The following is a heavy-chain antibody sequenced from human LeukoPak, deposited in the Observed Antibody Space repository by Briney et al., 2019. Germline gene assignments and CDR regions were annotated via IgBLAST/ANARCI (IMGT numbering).Heavy chain of an antibody. J-gene: IGHJ4*02. V-gene: IGHV4-4*07. CDR2: IYTSGST. CDR3: ARGKTGSSSSRAQTIDY. Sequence: SETLSLTCTVSGGSISSYYWSWIRQPAGKGLEWIGRIYTSGSTNYNPSLKSRVTMSVDTPKNQFSLKLSSVTAADTAVYYCARGKTGSSSSRAQTIDYWGQGTLVTVSS. CDR1: GGSISSYY. D-gene: IGHD6-13*01.